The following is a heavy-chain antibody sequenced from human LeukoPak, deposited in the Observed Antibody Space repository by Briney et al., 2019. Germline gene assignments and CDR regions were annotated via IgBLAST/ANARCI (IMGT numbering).Heavy chain of an antibody. CDR3: ARGQLTVTTDY. CDR2: ISGSGGGT. CDR1: GFTSSSYA. D-gene: IGHD4-17*01. Sequence: PGGSLRLSCAASGFTSSSYAMTWVRQAPGKGLEWVSAISGSGGGTYYADSVKGRFTISRDNSKNTMYLQMNSLRAEDTAVYYCARGQLTVTTDYWGQGTLVTVSS. V-gene: IGHV3-23*01. J-gene: IGHJ4*02.